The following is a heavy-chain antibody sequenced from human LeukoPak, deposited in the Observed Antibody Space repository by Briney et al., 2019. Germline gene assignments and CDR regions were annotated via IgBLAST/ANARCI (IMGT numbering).Heavy chain of an antibody. J-gene: IGHJ6*02. V-gene: IGHV4-34*01. Sequence: PGGSLRLSCAASGFSFSSYAMSWIRQPPGKGLEWIGEINHSGSTNYNPSLKSRVTISVDTSKNQFSLKLSSVTAADTAVYYCARDRPRKTYYYDSSGYYAGSDGMDVWGQGTTVTVSS. CDR2: INHSGST. D-gene: IGHD3-22*01. CDR3: ARDRPRKTYYYDSSGYYAGSDGMDV. CDR1: GFSFSSYA.